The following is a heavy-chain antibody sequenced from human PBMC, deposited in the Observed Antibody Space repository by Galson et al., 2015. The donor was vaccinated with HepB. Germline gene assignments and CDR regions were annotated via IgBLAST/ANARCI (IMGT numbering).Heavy chain of an antibody. CDR1: GGSFSGYY. CDR2: INHSGST. V-gene: IGHV4-34*01. CDR3: ARGRRESSGWYMRGNDSTVDY. D-gene: IGHD6-19*01. J-gene: IGHJ4*02. Sequence: ETLSLTCAVYGGSFSGYYWSWIRQPPGKGLEWIGEINHSGSTNYNPSLKSQVTISVGTSKNQFSLKLSSVTAADTAVYYCARGRRESSGWYMRGNDSTVDYWGQGTLVTVSS.